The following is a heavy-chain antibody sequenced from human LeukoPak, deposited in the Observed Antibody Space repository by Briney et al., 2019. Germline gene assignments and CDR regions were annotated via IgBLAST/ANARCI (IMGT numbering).Heavy chain of an antibody. J-gene: IGHJ4*02. Sequence: GRSLRLSCAASGFTFSSYAMHWVRQAPGKGLEWVAVISYDGSNKYYADSVKGRFTISRDNSKNEMYLQMNSLRAEDTAVYYCVKDFGNRVATVDCWGQGTLVTVSS. CDR1: GFTFSSYA. D-gene: IGHD5-12*01. CDR2: ISYDGSNK. CDR3: VKDFGNRVATVDC. V-gene: IGHV3-30*07.